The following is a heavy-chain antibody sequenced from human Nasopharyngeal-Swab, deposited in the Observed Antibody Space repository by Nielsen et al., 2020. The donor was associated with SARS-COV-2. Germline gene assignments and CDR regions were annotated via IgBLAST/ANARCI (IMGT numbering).Heavy chain of an antibody. V-gene: IGHV3-30*04. Sequence: GESLKTSCAASGFTFSSYAMHWVRQAPGKGLEWVAVISYDGSNKYYADSVKGRFTISRDNSKNTLYLQMNSLRAEDTAVYYCAIETRYCSGGSCSTGGMDVWGQGTTVTVSS. CDR2: ISYDGSNK. D-gene: IGHD2-15*01. CDR1: GFTFSSYA. CDR3: AIETRYCSGGSCSTGGMDV. J-gene: IGHJ6*02.